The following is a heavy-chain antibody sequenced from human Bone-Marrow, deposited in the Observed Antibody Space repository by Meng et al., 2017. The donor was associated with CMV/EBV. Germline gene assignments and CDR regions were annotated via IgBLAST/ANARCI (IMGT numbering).Heavy chain of an antibody. Sequence: ETLSLTCAASGFTFSSYSMNWVRQAPGKGLEWVSSISSSGSYIYYADSVKGRFTISRDNAKNSLYLQMNSLRAEDTAVYYCATADVWGQGTTVTVSS. CDR3: ATADV. CDR2: ISSSGSYI. J-gene: IGHJ6*01. V-gene: IGHV3-21*01. CDR1: GFTFSSYS.